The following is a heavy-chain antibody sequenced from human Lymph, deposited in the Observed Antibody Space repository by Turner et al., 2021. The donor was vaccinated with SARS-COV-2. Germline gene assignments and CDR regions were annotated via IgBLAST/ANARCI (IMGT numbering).Heavy chain of an antibody. J-gene: IGHJ6*01. CDR3: ARDVETAGGMDV. CDR1: GLTVSSSY. Sequence: EVQLVDSGRGLFLPGRSLRLSCAASGLTVSSSYMSWVRQAPGKGLGCVSVSHSGGTTHYAETGKGRFTISRHNSKNTQNLQMNSVRAEDTAVYYCARDVETAGGMDVWGQGTTVTVSS. CDR2: SHSGGTT. D-gene: IGHD6-13*01. V-gene: IGHV3-53*04.